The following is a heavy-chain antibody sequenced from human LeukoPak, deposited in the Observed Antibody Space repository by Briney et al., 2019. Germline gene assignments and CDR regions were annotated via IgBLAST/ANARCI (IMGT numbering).Heavy chain of an antibody. J-gene: IGHJ5*02. CDR2: MNPNSGNT. CDR1: GYTFTSYD. V-gene: IGHV1-8*01. CDR3: ARDLRQQLVFSFDP. Sequence: ASVKVSCKASGYTFTSYDINWVRQATGQGLEWMGWMNPNSGNTGYAQKFQGRVTMTRNTSISTAYMELSRLRSDDTAVYYCARDLRQQLVFSFDPWGQGTLVTVSS. D-gene: IGHD6-13*01.